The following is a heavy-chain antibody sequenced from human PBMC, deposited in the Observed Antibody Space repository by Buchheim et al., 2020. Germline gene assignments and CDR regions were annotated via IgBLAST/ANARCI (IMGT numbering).Heavy chain of an antibody. CDR2: MFYRGHTDYTT. CDR1: GDSVSSGNYY. CDR3: ARDGETFAAEE. D-gene: IGHD3-10*01. Sequence: QVQLQESGPGLVKPSETLSLTCIVSGDSVSSGNYYWSWIRQPPGKGLEWIGYMFYRGHTDYTTNYNPSLKSRVSISVDTSKNQFSLKLRYVTAADTAVYYCARDGETFAAEEWGQG. V-gene: IGHV4-61*01. J-gene: IGHJ4*02.